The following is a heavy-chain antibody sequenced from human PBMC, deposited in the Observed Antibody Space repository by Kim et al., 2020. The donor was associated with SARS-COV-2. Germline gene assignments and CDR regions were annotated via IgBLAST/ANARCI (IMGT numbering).Heavy chain of an antibody. V-gene: IGHV3-43*02. CDR1: GFTFDDYA. J-gene: IGHJ6*02. CDR2: ISGDGGST. Sequence: GGSLRLSCAASGFTFDDYAMHWVRQAPGKGLEWVSLISGDGGSTYYADSVKGRFTISRDNSKNSLYLQMNSLRTEDTALYYCAKDIWRWLQSDYYYYYGMDVWGQGTTVTVSS. CDR3: AKDIWRWLQSDYYYYYGMDV. D-gene: IGHD5-12*01.